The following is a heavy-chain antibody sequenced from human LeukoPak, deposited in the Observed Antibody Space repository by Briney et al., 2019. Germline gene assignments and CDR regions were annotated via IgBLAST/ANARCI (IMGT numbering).Heavy chain of an antibody. CDR2: ISSNGGST. V-gene: IGHV3-64*01. J-gene: IGHJ4*02. D-gene: IGHD2-2*01. CDR3: ARGGYRSSTSCSYFDY. CDR1: GFTFSSYA. Sequence: GGSLRLSCAASGFTFSSYAMRWVRQAPGKGLEYVSAISSNGGSTYYANSVKGRFTISRDNSKNTLYLRMGSLRAEDMAVYYCARGGYRSSTSCSYFDYWGQGTLVTVSS.